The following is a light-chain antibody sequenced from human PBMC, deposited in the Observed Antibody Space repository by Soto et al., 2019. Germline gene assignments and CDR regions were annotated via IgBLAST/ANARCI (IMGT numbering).Light chain of an antibody. J-gene: IGKJ5*01. Sequence: DIQMTQSPYSLSAAVGDRVTIACRASQNINTYLNWYQQKPGKAPKLLIFDAASLQNGVPSRFSGSGSGTEFTLTINSLQSEDFAVYYCQQYNNWPITFGQGTRLEIK. CDR3: QQYNNWPIT. CDR1: QNINTY. CDR2: DAA. V-gene: IGKV1-39*01.